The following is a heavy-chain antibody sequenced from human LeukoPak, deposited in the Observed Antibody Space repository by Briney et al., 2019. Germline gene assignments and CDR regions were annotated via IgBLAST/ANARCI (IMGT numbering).Heavy chain of an antibody. CDR2: IKSKTDGGTT. V-gene: IGHV3-15*01. J-gene: IGHJ6*03. CDR3: TTWRVTIFGVAGAHYMDV. CDR1: GFTFSNAW. Sequence: GGSLRLSCAASGFTFSNAWMSWVRQAPGKGLERVGRIKSKTDGGTTDYAAPVKGRFTISRDDSKNTLYLQMNSLKTEDTAVYYCTTWRVTIFGVAGAHYMDVWGKGTTVTVSS. D-gene: IGHD3-3*01.